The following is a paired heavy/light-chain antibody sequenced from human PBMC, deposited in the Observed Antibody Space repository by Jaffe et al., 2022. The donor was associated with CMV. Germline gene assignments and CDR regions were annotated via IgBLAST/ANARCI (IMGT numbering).Heavy chain of an antibody. V-gene: IGHV3-23*01. Sequence: EVQLLESGGGLVQPGGSLRLSCAASGFTFSSYAMSWVRQAPGKGLEWVSAISGSGGSTYYADSVKGRFTISRDNSKNTLYLQMNSLRAEDTAVYYCAKELVVVVPAALPNHNWFDPWGQGTLVTVSS. D-gene: IGHD2-2*01. CDR3: AKELVVVVPAALPNHNWFDP. CDR1: GFTFSSYA. CDR2: ISGSGGST. J-gene: IGHJ5*02.
Light chain of an antibody. J-gene: IGLJ2*01. CDR2: KDS. Sequence: SYELTQPPSVSVSPGQTARITCSGDALPKQYAYWYQQKPGQAPVLVIYKDSERPSGIPERFSGSSSGTTVTLTISGVQAEDEADYYCQSADSSGTQGVFGGGTKLTVL. CDR3: QSADSSGTQGV. V-gene: IGLV3-25*03. CDR1: ALPKQY.